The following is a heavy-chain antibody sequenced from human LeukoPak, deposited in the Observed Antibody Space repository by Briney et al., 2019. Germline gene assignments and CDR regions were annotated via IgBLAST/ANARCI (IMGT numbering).Heavy chain of an antibody. J-gene: IGHJ5*02. CDR1: GGTFSSYA. CDR3: AREGGTGYYDILTGYSWFDP. CDR2: IIPILGIA. V-gene: IGHV1-69*04. D-gene: IGHD3-9*01. Sequence: SVKVSCKASGGTFSSYAISWVRQAPGQGLEWMGRIIPILGIANYAQKFQGRVTITADKSTSTACMELRSLRSDDTAVYYCAREGGTGYYDILTGYSWFDPWGQGTLVTVSS.